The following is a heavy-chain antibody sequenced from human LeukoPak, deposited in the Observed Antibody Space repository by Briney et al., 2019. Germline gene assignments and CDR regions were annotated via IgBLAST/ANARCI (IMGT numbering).Heavy chain of an antibody. CDR3: ARGFRGSGSYSDY. Sequence: ASVKASCKASGYTFTGYYMHWVRQAPGQGLEWMGWINPNSGGTNYAQKFQGRVTMTRDTSISTAYMELSSLRSEDTAVYYCARGFRGSGSYSDYWGQGTLVTVSS. D-gene: IGHD1-26*01. J-gene: IGHJ4*02. V-gene: IGHV1-2*02. CDR2: INPNSGGT. CDR1: GYTFTGYY.